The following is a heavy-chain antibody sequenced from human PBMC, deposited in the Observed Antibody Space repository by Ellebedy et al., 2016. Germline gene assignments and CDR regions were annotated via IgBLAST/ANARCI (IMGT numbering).Heavy chain of an antibody. V-gene: IGHV4-30-2*01. D-gene: IGHD3-10*01. CDR3: ARDYGSGSFDY. J-gene: IGHJ4*02. CDR1: GISVSSGGYS. Sequence: LRLXXVVSGISVSSGGYSWSWIRQPPGKGLEWVGDVYQDEIAYYNPSLLRRATISLDRSKNQFSLKLSSVTAADTAVYYCARDYGSGSFDYWGQGTLVTVSS. CDR2: VYQDEIA.